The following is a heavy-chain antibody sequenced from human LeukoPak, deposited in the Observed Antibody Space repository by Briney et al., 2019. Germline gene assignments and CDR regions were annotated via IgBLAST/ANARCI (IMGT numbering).Heavy chain of an antibody. CDR2: ISAYNGET. D-gene: IGHD4-23*01. CDR1: GYTFTSYG. J-gene: IGHJ4*02. Sequence: ASVKVSCKASGYTFTSYGISWVRQAPGQGLEWVGWISAYNGETNYAQKVQGRVTMTTDTSTTTAYMELRSLRSDDTAVYYCARTRPTVEGWGFDYWGQGTLVTVSS. CDR3: ARTRPTVEGWGFDY. V-gene: IGHV1-18*01.